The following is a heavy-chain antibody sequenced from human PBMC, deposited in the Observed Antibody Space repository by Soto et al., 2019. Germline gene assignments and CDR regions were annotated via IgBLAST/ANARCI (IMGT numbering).Heavy chain of an antibody. V-gene: IGHV3-21*01. J-gene: IGHJ4*02. CDR2: MNGRSNYV. D-gene: IGHD1-26*01. CDR1: GSTFGTYT. Sequence: EVQVVESGGGLVKPGGSLRLSRVFSGSTFGTYTMNWGRRAPGKGWEWVPSMNGRSNYVDYEDSVKGRFTTSRDNGKNSLYLQINRLRAEDTAIYYCAREDGVVGSSSAFDHWGLGTLVTVSS. CDR3: AREDGVVGSSSAFDH.